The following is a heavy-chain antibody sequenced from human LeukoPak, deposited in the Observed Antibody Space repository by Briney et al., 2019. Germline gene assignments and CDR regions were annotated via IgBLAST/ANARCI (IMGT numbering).Heavy chain of an antibody. Sequence: SETLSLTCTVSGGSISSSSYYWGWIRQPPGKGLEWIGSIYYSGSTYYNPSLKSRVTISVDTSKNQFSLKLSSVTAADTAVYYCARLSGSSTSWNTAYFDYWGQGTLVTVSS. CDR1: GGSISSSSYY. V-gene: IGHV4-39*07. J-gene: IGHJ4*02. D-gene: IGHD2-2*01. CDR3: ARLSGSSTSWNTAYFDY. CDR2: IYYSGST.